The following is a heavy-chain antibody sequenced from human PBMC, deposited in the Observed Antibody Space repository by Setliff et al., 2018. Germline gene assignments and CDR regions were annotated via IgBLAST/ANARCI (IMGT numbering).Heavy chain of an antibody. Sequence: PSETLSLTCTVSGGSISSSSYYWGWIRQPPGKGLEWIGMIYYSGSTYYNPSLKSRVTILVDTSKNQFSLKLSSVTAADTAVYYCAREGVGWYWFDYWGQGTLVTVSS. J-gene: IGHJ4*02. D-gene: IGHD6-19*01. CDR2: IYYSGST. CDR3: AREGVGWYWFDY. V-gene: IGHV4-39*07. CDR1: GGSISSSSYY.